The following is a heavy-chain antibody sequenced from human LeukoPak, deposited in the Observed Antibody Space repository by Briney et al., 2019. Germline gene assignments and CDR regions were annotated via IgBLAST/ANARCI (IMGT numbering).Heavy chain of an antibody. Sequence: SVKVSCKASGGTFSSYAISWVRQAPGQGLEWMGGIIPIFGTANYAQKFQGRVTITTDESTCTAYMELSSLRSEDTAVYYCARGIAAAAPDDAFDIWGQGTMVTVSS. J-gene: IGHJ3*02. CDR1: GGTFSSYA. V-gene: IGHV1-69*05. CDR2: IIPIFGTA. CDR3: ARGIAAAAPDDAFDI. D-gene: IGHD6-13*01.